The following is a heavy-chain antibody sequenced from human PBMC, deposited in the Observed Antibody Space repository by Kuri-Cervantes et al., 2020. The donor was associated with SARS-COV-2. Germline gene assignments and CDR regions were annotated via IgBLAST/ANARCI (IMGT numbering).Heavy chain of an antibody. CDR3: ARDRSTHYFDY. V-gene: IGHV3-66*02. J-gene: IGHJ4*02. CDR2: IYSGGST. CDR1: GFTVSSNY. Sequence: LSLTCAASGFTVSSNYMSWVRQAPGKGLEWVSVIYSGGSTYYADSVKGRFTISRDNSKNTLYLQMNSLRAEDAAVYYCARDRSTHYFDYWGQGTLVTVSS.